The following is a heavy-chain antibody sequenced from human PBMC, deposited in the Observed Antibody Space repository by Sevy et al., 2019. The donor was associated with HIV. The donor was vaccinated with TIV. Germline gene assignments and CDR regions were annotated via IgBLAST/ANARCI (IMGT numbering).Heavy chain of an antibody. V-gene: IGHV3-30*18. J-gene: IGHJ4*02. CDR2: ISYDGSNK. CDR3: AKGPNASVAGTDYFDY. Sequence: GGSLRLSCAASGFTFSSYGMHWVRQAPGKGLEWVAVISYDGSNKYYADSVKGRFTISRDNSKNTLYLQMNSLRAEDTAVYCCAKGPNASVAGTDYFDYWGQGTLVTVSS. D-gene: IGHD6-19*01. CDR1: GFTFSSYG.